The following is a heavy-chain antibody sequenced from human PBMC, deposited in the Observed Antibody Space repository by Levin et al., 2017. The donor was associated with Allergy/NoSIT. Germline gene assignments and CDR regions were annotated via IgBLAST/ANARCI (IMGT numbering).Heavy chain of an antibody. CDR2: ISNSGGSA. CDR1: GFTFSSYA. D-gene: IGHD3-3*01. V-gene: IGHV3-23*01. Sequence: GGSLRLSCAASGFTFSSYAITWVRQAPGKGLEWVSVISNSGGSAYYADSVMGRFSISRDNSKNTVYLQMNSLRAEDTAVYYCAKESVTIRGHFEYWGQGTLVTVSS. CDR3: AKESVTIRGHFEY. J-gene: IGHJ4*02.